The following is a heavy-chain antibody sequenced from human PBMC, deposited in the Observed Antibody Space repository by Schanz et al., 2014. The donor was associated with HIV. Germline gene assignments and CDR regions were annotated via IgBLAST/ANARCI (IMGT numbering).Heavy chain of an antibody. CDR3: AKSGQLVTKEYWFDS. Sequence: QVLLQESGPRLMKPSETVSLSCTVSSGSIRTHHWNWIRQSAGKGLEWIGRVSGNANTDYNPSLKSRVTMSIATSSSRFSLTLKSVTAADTAVYFCAKSGQLVTKEYWFDSWGQGTLVIVSS. J-gene: IGHJ5*01. D-gene: IGHD6-6*01. CDR1: SGSIRTHH. V-gene: IGHV4-4*07. CDR2: VSGNANT.